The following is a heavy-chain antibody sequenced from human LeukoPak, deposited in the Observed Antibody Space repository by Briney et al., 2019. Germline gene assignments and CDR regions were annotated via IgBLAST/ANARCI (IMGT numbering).Heavy chain of an antibody. CDR1: GYTFTGYY. CDR2: INPNSGGT. V-gene: IGHV1-2*02. D-gene: IGHD2-2*01. Sequence: ASVKVSCKASGYTFTGYYMHWVRQAPGQGLEWMGWINPNSGGTNYAQKFQGRVTMTRDTSISTAYMELSRLRSDDTAAYYCARGPIQGGESVSRGLIDYWGQGTLVTVSS. J-gene: IGHJ4*02. CDR3: ARGPIQGGESVSRGLIDY.